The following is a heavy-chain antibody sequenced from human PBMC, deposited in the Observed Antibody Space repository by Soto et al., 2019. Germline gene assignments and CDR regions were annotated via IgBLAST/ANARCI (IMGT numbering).Heavy chain of an antibody. D-gene: IGHD1-1*01. Sequence: GGSLRVSCAASGFTFGSYWMHWVRQAPGKGLMWVSRMQSDGSITTYADSVKGRFTISRDNAKNTLFLQMSRLRAEDTAVYYCARELDHFDYWGQGILVTVYS. V-gene: IGHV3-74*03. CDR2: MQSDGSIT. CDR3: ARELDHFDY. J-gene: IGHJ4*02. CDR1: GFTFGSYW.